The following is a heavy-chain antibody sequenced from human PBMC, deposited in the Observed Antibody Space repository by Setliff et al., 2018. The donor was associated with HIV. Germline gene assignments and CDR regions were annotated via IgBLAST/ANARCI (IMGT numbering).Heavy chain of an antibody. CDR2: VYYSGTT. V-gene: IGHV4-39*06. CDR1: DGSMTSGSYY. D-gene: IGHD2-2*01. J-gene: IGHJ4*02. Sequence: SETLSLTCSVSDGSMTSGSYYWGWIRQPPGKGLEWIGSVYYSGTTYYNPSLKSRLRMSVDTSKNQFTLKVISMTAADTAVYYCARLSCSSNSCPLDYWVQGTLVTVSS. CDR3: ARLSCSSNSCPLDY.